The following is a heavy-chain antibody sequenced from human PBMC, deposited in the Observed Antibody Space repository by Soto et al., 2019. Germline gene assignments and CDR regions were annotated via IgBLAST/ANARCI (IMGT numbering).Heavy chain of an antibody. Sequence: GGSLRLSCAASGFTFSSYAMSWVRQAPGKGLEWVSAISGSGGSTYYADSVKGRFTISRDNSKNTLYLQMDSLRAEDTAVYYYAIISGAAAGASFDYWGQGTLVTVSS. CDR2: ISGSGGST. D-gene: IGHD6-13*01. CDR1: GFTFSSYA. V-gene: IGHV3-23*01. CDR3: AIISGAAAGASFDY. J-gene: IGHJ4*02.